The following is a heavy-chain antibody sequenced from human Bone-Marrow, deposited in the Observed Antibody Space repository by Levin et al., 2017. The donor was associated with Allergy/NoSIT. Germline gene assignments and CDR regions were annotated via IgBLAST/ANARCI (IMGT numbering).Heavy chain of an antibody. V-gene: IGHV3-30-3*01. CDR1: GFTFSSYA. J-gene: IGHJ1*01. D-gene: IGHD6-13*01. Sequence: GESLKISCAASGFTFSSYAMHWVRQAPGKGLEWVAVISYDGSNKYYADSVKGRFTISRDNSKNTLYLQMNSLRAEDTAVYYCARDEGWYSSSPSYFQHWGQGTLVTVSS. CDR2: ISYDGSNK. CDR3: ARDEGWYSSSPSYFQH.